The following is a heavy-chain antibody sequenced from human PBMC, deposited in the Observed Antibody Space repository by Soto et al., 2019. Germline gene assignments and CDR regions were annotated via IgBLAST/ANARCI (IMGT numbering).Heavy chain of an antibody. Sequence: EASVKVSCKTSGYTFSRYYIHWVRQAPGQELECMAIINPNGGDSSSPQKFQGRITVTSDTSTSTVYMDLSSLRSEDTAVYYCARRKTNFGEDSFDIWGQGTMVTVSS. J-gene: IGHJ3*02. V-gene: IGHV1-46*01. D-gene: IGHD3-16*01. CDR1: GYTFSRYY. CDR2: INPNGGDS. CDR3: ARRKTNFGEDSFDI.